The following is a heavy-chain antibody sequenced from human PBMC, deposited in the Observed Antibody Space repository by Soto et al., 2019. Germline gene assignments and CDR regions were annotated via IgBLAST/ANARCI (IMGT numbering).Heavy chain of an antibody. CDR1: GYSFTSYW. V-gene: IGHV5-51*01. J-gene: IGHJ4*02. Sequence: PGEALKISCKGSGYSFTSYWIVWVRQMPGKGLEWMGTIYPGDSDTRYSPSFQGQVTISADKSISTAYIQWSSLKASDTAMYYCARPNDGAVYFDYWGQGTLVTVSS. CDR2: IYPGDSDT. D-gene: IGHD4-17*01. CDR3: ARPNDGAVYFDY.